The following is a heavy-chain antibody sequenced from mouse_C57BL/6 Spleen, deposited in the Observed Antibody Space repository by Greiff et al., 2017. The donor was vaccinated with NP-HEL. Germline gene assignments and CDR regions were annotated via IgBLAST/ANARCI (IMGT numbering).Heavy chain of an antibody. CDR2: IYPYNGVS. CDR1: GYSFTGYY. CDR3: ARLGDYGSAWFAY. Sequence: VHVKQSGPELVKPGASVKISCKASGYSFTGYYMHWVKQSHGNILDWIGYIYPYNGVSSYNQKFKGKATLTVDKSSSTAYMELRSLTSEDSAVYYCARLGDYGSAWFAYWGQGTLVTVSA. V-gene: IGHV1-31*01. D-gene: IGHD1-1*01. J-gene: IGHJ3*01.